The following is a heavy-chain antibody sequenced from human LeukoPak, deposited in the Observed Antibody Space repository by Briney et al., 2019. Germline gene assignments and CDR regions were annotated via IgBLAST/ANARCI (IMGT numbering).Heavy chain of an antibody. V-gene: IGHV1-46*01. Sequence: ASVKVSCKASGYTFTSYYMHWVRQAPGQGLEWMGIINPSGGSTSYAQKFQGRVTMTRDTSISTAYMELSRLRSDDTAVYYCARDLAGDDYWGQGTLVTVSS. J-gene: IGHJ4*02. CDR3: ARDLAGDDY. CDR1: GYTFTSYY. D-gene: IGHD3-10*01. CDR2: INPSGGST.